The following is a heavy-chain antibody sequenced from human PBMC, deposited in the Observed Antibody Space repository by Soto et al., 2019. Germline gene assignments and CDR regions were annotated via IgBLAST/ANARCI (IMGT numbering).Heavy chain of an antibody. V-gene: IGHV4-30-4*01. D-gene: IGHD2-15*01. Sequence: QVQLQESGPGLVKPSQTLSLPCTVSGGSISSGNYYGSWIRQPPGKGLEWIGFISYSGSTYYSTSLQSRVTISVDTSKCQFSRSLSFVTAADTAVYYCATMGTPATGLYFFDYWGQGSLMTVSS. CDR2: ISYSGST. J-gene: IGHJ4*02. CDR3: ATMGTPATGLYFFDY. CDR1: GGSISSGNYY.